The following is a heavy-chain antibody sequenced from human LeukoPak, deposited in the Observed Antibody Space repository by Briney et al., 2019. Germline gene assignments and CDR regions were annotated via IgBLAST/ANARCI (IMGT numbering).Heavy chain of an antibody. D-gene: IGHD3-3*01. CDR2: LRPDGRDK. V-gene: IGHV3-7*01. CDR3: ARDAYDDASES. J-gene: IGHJ5*02. Sequence: GGSLRLSCAASGFTFSYYWMTWVRQAPGKGLEWVANLRPDGRDKYYADSVKGRFTISRGNAKNSLYLQMNGLRADDTAIYYCARDAYDDASESWGQGTLVTVSS. CDR1: GFTFSYYW.